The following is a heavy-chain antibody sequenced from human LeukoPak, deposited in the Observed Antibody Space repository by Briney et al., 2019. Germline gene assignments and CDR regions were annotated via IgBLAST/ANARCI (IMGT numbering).Heavy chain of an antibody. J-gene: IGHJ4*02. D-gene: IGHD6-13*01. CDR1: GASVSSDY. CDR2: IYHSGHT. V-gene: IGHV4-59*02. CDR3: AKEAAAWRDYFDY. Sequence: SETLSLTCTVSGASVSSDYWSWIRQSPGKGLEWIGYIYHSGHTMSNPSLKSRVSLSLDTSNNQFSLKLSSVTAADTAVYYCAKEAAAWRDYFDYWGQGTLVTVSS.